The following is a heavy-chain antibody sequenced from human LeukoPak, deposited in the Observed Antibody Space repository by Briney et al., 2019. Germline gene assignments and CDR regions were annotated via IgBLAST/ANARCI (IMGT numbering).Heavy chain of an antibody. CDR1: GFTFSSYG. CDR3: AKEGDYDILTGYYLQEYFQH. D-gene: IGHD3-9*01. CDR2: ISYDGSNK. V-gene: IGHV3-30*18. Sequence: PGRSLRLSCAASGFTFSSYGMHWVRQAPGKGPEWVAVISYDGSNKYYADSVKGRFTISRDNSKNTLYLQMNSLRAEDTAVYYCAKEGDYDILTGYYLQEYFQHWGQGTLVTVSS. J-gene: IGHJ1*01.